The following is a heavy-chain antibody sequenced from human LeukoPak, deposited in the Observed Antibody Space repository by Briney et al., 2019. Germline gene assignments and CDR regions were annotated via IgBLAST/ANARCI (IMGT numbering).Heavy chain of an antibody. CDR2: INHSGST. J-gene: IGHJ3*02. CDR1: GDSISTSSYY. Sequence: PSETLSLTCSVSGDSISTSSYYWSWIRQPPGKGLEWIGEINHSGSTNYNPSLKSRVTISVDTSKNQFSLKLSSVTAADTAVYYCARGRGRYFDWSQKYAFDIWGQGTMVTVSS. CDR3: ARGRGRYFDWSQKYAFDI. V-gene: IGHV4-39*07. D-gene: IGHD3-9*01.